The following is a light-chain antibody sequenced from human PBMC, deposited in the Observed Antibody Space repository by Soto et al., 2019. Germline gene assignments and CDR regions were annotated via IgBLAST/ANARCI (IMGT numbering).Light chain of an antibody. CDR2: AAS. V-gene: IGKV1-39*01. J-gene: IGKJ1*01. CDR3: QQSYSTPRT. CDR1: QTISSW. Sequence: DIQMTQSPSTLSGSVGDRVTITCRSSQTISSWLAWYQQKPGKAPKLLIYAASSLQSGVPSRFSGSGSGTDFTLSISSLQPEDFATYYCQQSYSTPRTFGQGTKVDIK.